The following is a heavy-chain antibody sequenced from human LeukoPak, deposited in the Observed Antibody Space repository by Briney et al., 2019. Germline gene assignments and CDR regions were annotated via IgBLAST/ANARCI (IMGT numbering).Heavy chain of an antibody. CDR3: ARSGRGTFTSYWTYFDF. Sequence: SETLSLTCSVSGGSISSHYWSWIRQPPGKGLEWIGYIYYSGNTNYNPSLESRVTISIDTSKSQISLRLSSVTAADTAVYYCARSGRGTFTSYWTYFDFWGQGTLVTVSS. V-gene: IGHV4-59*11. CDR1: GGSISSHY. D-gene: IGHD2/OR15-2a*01. J-gene: IGHJ4*02. CDR2: IYYSGNT.